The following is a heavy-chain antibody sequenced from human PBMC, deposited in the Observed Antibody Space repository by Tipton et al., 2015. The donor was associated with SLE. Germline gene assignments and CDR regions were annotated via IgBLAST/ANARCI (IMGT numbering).Heavy chain of an antibody. CDR1: CASISGRS. CDR2: VDSTDNT. D-gene: IGHD3-22*01. Sequence: TLSLTCIVSCASISGRSWSWIRQAPGKGLEWIGYVDSTDNTNYNPSLKSRVTIPFDTSKNQLSLKLSSVTAADTAVYYCARPGNYFDSSGHHDAFDVWGQGTMVTVSS. J-gene: IGHJ3*01. CDR3: ARPGNYFDSSGHHDAFDV. V-gene: IGHV4-59*11.